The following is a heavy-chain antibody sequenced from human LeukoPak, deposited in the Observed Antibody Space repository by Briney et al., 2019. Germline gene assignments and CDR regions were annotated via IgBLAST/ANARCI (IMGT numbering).Heavy chain of an antibody. Sequence: GASLNISCTASGYSFTNYWIGWVRQTRGKGLEWVAMINPDDTNIAYSPYFQGQVTISADRSISTAYLQWSSLKASDTAMYYCARPRRAERDEDFWGQGTLVTVSS. D-gene: IGHD1-1*01. CDR1: GYSFTNYW. J-gene: IGHJ4*02. CDR3: ARPRRAERDEDF. V-gene: IGHV5-51*01. CDR2: INPDDTNI.